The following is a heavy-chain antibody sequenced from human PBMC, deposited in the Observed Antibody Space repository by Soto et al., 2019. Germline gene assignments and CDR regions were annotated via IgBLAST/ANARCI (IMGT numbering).Heavy chain of an antibody. V-gene: IGHV1-18*01. CDR2: ISAYNGNT. CDR3: ARDFCPYYDSSGYRPNYFDY. J-gene: IGHJ4*02. Sequence: QVQLVQSGAEVKKPGASVKVSCKASGYTFTSYGITWVRQAPGQGLEWMGWISAYNGNTNYAQKLQGRVTMTTDTSTSTAYMELRSLRSDDTAVYYCARDFCPYYDSSGYRPNYFDYWGQGTLVTVSS. D-gene: IGHD3-22*01. CDR1: GYTFTSYG.